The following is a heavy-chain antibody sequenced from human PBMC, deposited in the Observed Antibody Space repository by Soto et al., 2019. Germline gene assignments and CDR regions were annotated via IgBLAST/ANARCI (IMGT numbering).Heavy chain of an antibody. J-gene: IGHJ4*02. V-gene: IGHV1-69*01. CDR2: IIPIFGTA. D-gene: IGHD3-22*01. CDR3: AREKGPYDSSGYYPAPFDY. Sequence: QVQLVQSGAEVKKPGSSVKVSCKASGGTFSSYAISWVRQAPGQGLEWMGGIIPIFGTANYAQKFQGRFTITADESTSTAYMELSSLRSEDTAVYYCAREKGPYDSSGYYPAPFDYWGQGTLVTVSS. CDR1: GGTFSSYA.